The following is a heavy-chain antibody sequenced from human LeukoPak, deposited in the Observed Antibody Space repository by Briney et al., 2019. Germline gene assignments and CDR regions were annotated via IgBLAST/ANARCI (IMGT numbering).Heavy chain of an antibody. CDR1: GFTFSSYE. D-gene: IGHD3-22*01. Sequence: PGGSLRLSCAASGFTFSSYEMNWVRQAPGKGLEWVSYISSSGSTIYYADSVKGRFTISRDNSKNTLYLQMNSLRAEDTAVYYCAKAMVVVISGNAFDIWGQGTMVTVSS. V-gene: IGHV3-48*03. CDR2: ISSSGSTI. CDR3: AKAMVVVISGNAFDI. J-gene: IGHJ3*02.